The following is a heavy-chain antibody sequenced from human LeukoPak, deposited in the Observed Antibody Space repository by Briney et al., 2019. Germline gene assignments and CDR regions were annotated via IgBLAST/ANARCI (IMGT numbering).Heavy chain of an antibody. CDR1: VFTFSNHW. CDR3: ARGDYGGDYFDY. V-gene: IGHV3-74*01. Sequence: GVSLTLSCAASVFTFSNHWMLGVRQYPGKGRVCVSKINSDGSTTGYADSVKGRFTISRDNSKNTLYLQMGSLRAEDTAVYYCARGDYGGDYFDYWGQGTLVTVSS. J-gene: IGHJ4*02. CDR2: INSDGSTT. D-gene: IGHD4-23*01.